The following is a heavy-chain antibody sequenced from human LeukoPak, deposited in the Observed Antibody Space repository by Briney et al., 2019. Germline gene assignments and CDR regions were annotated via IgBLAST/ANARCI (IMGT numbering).Heavy chain of an antibody. D-gene: IGHD3-3*01. V-gene: IGHV1-69*01. CDR2: IIPIFGTA. Sequence: ASVKVSCKASGGTFSSYAISWVRQVPGQGLEWMGGIIPIFGTANYAQKFQGRVTITADESTSTAYMELSSLRSEDTAVYYCARDGEVGPDYWGQGTLVTVSS. CDR3: ARDGEVGPDY. J-gene: IGHJ4*02. CDR1: GGTFSSYA.